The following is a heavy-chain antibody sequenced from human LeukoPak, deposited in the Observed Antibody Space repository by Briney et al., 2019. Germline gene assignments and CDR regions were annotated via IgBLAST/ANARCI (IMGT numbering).Heavy chain of an antibody. CDR2: ISAYNGNT. J-gene: IGHJ4*02. D-gene: IGHD2-2*01. Sequence: GASVKVSCKASGGTFSSYAISWVRQAPGQGLEWMGWISAYNGNTNYAQKLQGRVTMTTDTSTSTAYMELRSLRSDDTAVYYCAREGYCSSTSCFYFDYWGQGTLVTVSS. CDR3: AREGYCSSTSCFYFDY. CDR1: GGTFSSYA. V-gene: IGHV1-18*01.